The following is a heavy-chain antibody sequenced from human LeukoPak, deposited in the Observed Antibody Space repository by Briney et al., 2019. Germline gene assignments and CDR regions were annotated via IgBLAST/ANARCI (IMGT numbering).Heavy chain of an antibody. CDR1: GGSINSGSYY. Sequence: SQTLSLTCTVSGGSINSGSYYWTWMRQPAGQGLEWIGRINPSGSTDYNPSLKSRVTISVDTSKNQFSLKLTSVTAADTAVYYCARAQRWLPFTYWGQGTLVTVSS. V-gene: IGHV4-61*02. J-gene: IGHJ4*02. CDR2: INPSGST. D-gene: IGHD6-19*01. CDR3: ARAQRWLPFTY.